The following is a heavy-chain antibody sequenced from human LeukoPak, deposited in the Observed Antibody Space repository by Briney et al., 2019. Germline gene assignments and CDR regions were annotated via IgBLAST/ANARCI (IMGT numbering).Heavy chain of an antibody. D-gene: IGHD1-26*01. CDR2: INHSEST. J-gene: IGHJ5*02. Sequence: SETLSPTCAVYGGSFSGYYWSWIRQPPGKGLEWIGEINHSESTNYNPSLKSRVTISVDMSKNQFSLKLSSVTAADTAVYYCASFSSVGSYYWFDPWGQGTLVTISS. V-gene: IGHV4-34*01. CDR3: ASFSSVGSYYWFDP. CDR1: GGSFSGYY.